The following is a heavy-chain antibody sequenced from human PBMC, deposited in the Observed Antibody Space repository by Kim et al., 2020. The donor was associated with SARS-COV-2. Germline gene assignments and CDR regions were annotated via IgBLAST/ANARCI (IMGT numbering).Heavy chain of an antibody. D-gene: IGHD3-3*01. CDR3: ARDEGNFLSGTTMAV. J-gene: IGHJ6*02. CDR2: ISYDGSNK. V-gene: IGHV3-30-3*01. Sequence: GGSLRLSCAASGFTFSSYAMHWVRQAPGKGLEWVAVISYDGSNKYYADSVKGRFTISRDNSKNTLYLQMNSLRAEDTAVYYCARDEGNFLSGTTMAVWGQGTPVTVSS. CDR1: GFTFSSYA.